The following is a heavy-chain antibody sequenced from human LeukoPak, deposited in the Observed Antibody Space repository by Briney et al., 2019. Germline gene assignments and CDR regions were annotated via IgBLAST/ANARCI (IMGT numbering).Heavy chain of an antibody. CDR2: IYYSGST. D-gene: IGHD3-3*01. CDR3: GRAQRRYDFWSGYYEYYFDY. Sequence: PSETLSLTCTVSGGSISSGDYYWSWIRQPPGKGLEWIGYIYYSGSTYYNPSLKSRVTISVDTSKNQFSLKLSSVTAADTAVYYCGRAQRRYDFWSGYYEYYFDYWGQGTLVTVSS. CDR1: GGSISSGDYY. V-gene: IGHV4-30-4*01. J-gene: IGHJ4*02.